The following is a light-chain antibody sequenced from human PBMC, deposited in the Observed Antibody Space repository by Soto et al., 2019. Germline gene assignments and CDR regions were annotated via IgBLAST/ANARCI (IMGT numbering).Light chain of an antibody. V-gene: IGKV1-9*01. CDR1: QGISSY. CDR3: QQLHSYPRT. J-gene: IGKJ1*01. Sequence: IQLTQSPSSLSASVGDRVTITCRASQGISSYLAWYQQKPGKAPNLLIYAASTLQSGVPSRFSGSGSGTDFTLTISSLQPEVFATYYCQQLHSYPRTFGQGTKVEFK. CDR2: AAS.